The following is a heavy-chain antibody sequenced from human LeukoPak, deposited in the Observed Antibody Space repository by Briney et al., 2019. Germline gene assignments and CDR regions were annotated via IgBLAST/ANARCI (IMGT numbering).Heavy chain of an antibody. CDR2: IHYRGST. J-gene: IGHJ6*04. V-gene: IGHV4-59*11. Sequence: PWETLSLTCTVSGGSISGHYWTWIRQPPGKGLEWMGQIHYRGSTDYNPSLKRRVTISVDTSKNQLSVQVTSVSGADTAVCYCAGFGVDYDMYVWGEGTTVTVSS. CDR3: AGFGVDYDMYV. CDR1: GGSISGHY. D-gene: IGHD3-16*01.